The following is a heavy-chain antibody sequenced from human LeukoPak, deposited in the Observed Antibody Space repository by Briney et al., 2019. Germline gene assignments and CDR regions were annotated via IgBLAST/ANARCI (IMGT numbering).Heavy chain of an antibody. D-gene: IGHD3-10*01. CDR1: GFTFSSYA. J-gene: IGHJ4*02. CDR3: AKEDDGELWFGELYLGY. Sequence: GGSLRLSCAASGFTFSSYAMSWVRQAPGKGLEWVSAISGSGGSTYYADSVKGRSTISRDNSKNTLYLQMNSLRAEDTAVYYCAKEDDGELWFGELYLGYWGQGTLVTVSS. CDR2: ISGSGGST. V-gene: IGHV3-23*01.